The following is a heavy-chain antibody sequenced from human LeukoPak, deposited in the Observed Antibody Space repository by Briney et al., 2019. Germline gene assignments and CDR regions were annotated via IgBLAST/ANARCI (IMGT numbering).Heavy chain of an antibody. CDR3: ARDPGYSNSPYYLDY. Sequence: PGGSLRLSCAAFGFTFSSYAMSWVRQAPGKGLEWVSAISGSGGSTYYADSVKGRFTISRDNAKNSLYLQMNSLRAEDTAVFYCARDPGYSNSPYYLDYWGQGTLVTVSS. D-gene: IGHD5-12*01. CDR1: GFTFSSYA. CDR2: ISGSGGST. V-gene: IGHV3-23*01. J-gene: IGHJ4*02.